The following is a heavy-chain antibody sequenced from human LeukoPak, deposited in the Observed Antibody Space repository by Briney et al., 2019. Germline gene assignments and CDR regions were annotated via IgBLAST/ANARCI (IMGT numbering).Heavy chain of an antibody. CDR3: ARDPHTHVADYSNYDLDY. Sequence: GGSLRLSCAASGFTFSSYGMHWVRQAPGKGLEWVAVISYDGSNKYYADSVKGRFTISRDNSKNTLYLQMNSLRAEDTAVYYCARDPHTHVADYSNYDLDYWGQGTLVTVSS. CDR1: GFTFSSYG. V-gene: IGHV3-30*03. J-gene: IGHJ4*02. CDR2: ISYDGSNK. D-gene: IGHD4-11*01.